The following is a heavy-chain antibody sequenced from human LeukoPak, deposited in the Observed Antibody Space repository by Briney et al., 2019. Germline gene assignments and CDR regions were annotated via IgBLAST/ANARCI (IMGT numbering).Heavy chain of an antibody. CDR2: INSSSGGI. Sequence: ASVKVFCKASGYTFTDYYIHWVRQAPGQGLGWMGGINSSSGGINFPQKFLGRLTMARDTSISTVYMQLSRLRPDDTAVYYCAREQRGSGFDYWGQGTLITVSS. V-gene: IGHV1-2*02. CDR1: GYTFTDYY. J-gene: IGHJ4*02. D-gene: IGHD3-16*01. CDR3: AREQRGSGFDY.